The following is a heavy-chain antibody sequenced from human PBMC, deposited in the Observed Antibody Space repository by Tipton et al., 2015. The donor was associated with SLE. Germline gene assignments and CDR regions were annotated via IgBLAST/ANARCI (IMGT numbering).Heavy chain of an antibody. D-gene: IGHD3-10*01. CDR2: IYYSGST. J-gene: IGHJ5*02. Sequence: TLSLTCTVSGGSISSHYWSWIRQPPGKGLEWIGYIYYSGSTNYNPSLKSRVTMSVDTSKNQFSLKLSSVTAADTAVYYCARGGDSTGGFDPWGQGPLVTVSS. CDR1: GGSISSHY. V-gene: IGHV4-59*11. CDR3: ARGGDSTGGFDP.